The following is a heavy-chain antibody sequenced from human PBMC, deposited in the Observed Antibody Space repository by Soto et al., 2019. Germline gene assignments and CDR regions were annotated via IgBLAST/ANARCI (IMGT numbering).Heavy chain of an antibody. D-gene: IGHD4-17*01. CDR1: GFTFSSYA. Sequence: GGSLRLSCAASGFTFSSYAMTWVRQAPGKGLEWVSGVSGTGGSAYYADSVKGRFTISRDNSKNTLYLQMNSLRAEDTAVYYCAKGSYDFDYWGQGTLVTVSS. J-gene: IGHJ4*02. CDR3: AKGSYDFDY. V-gene: IGHV3-23*01. CDR2: VSGTGGSA.